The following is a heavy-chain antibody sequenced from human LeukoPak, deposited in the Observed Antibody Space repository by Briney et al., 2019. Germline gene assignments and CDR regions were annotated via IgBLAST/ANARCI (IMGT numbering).Heavy chain of an antibody. V-gene: IGHV4-39*02. CDR2: IYYSGNT. Sequence: SETLSLTCTVSGGSISSSSYYWGWLRQPPGKGLEWIGNIYYSGNTYYNPSLKSRVTISADTSKNHFSLNLKSVTAADTAVYYCARDYGDYQFDYWGQGILVTVSS. D-gene: IGHD4-17*01. CDR1: GGSISSSSYY. CDR3: ARDYGDYQFDY. J-gene: IGHJ4*02.